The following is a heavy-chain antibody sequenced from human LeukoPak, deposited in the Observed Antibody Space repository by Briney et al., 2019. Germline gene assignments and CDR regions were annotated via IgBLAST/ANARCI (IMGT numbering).Heavy chain of an antibody. V-gene: IGHV4-31*09. D-gene: IGHD4-17*01. CDR2: IYYNRST. CDR3: AGFDYGDRPFDY. CDR1: GGSINNGIYY. J-gene: IGHJ4*02. Sequence: SETLSLTCSVSGGSINNGIYYWTWIRQHPGKGLEWIGYIYYNRSTDYNPSLKSRVTISVDRSKNQFSLKLSSVTAADTAVYYCAGFDYGDRPFDYWGQGTLVTVSS.